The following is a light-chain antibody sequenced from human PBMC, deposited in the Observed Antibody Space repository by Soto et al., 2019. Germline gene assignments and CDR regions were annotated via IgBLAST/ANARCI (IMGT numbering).Light chain of an antibody. Sequence: ERVLTQSAATLSLSPGERATLSCRASQSVSSYLAWYQQKPGQAPRLLIYDASNRATDIPARFSGSGSGTDFTLTISSLEPEDFAVYYCQQRSNWPSITFGQGTRLEIK. CDR2: DAS. CDR3: QQRSNWPSIT. CDR1: QSVSSY. V-gene: IGKV3-11*01. J-gene: IGKJ5*01.